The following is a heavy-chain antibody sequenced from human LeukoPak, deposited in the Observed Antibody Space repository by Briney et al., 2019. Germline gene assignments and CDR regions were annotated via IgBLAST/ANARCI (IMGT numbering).Heavy chain of an antibody. CDR3: ARGTMTTVTYYFDY. D-gene: IGHD4-17*01. CDR1: GGSFSGYY. CDR2: INHSGST. J-gene: IGHJ4*02. Sequence: KPSETLSLTCAVYGGSFSGYYWSWIRQPPGKGLEWIGEINHSGSTNYNPSLKSRVTISVDTSKNQFSLKLSSVTAADTAVYYCARGTMTTVTYYFDYWGQGTLVIVSS. V-gene: IGHV4-34*01.